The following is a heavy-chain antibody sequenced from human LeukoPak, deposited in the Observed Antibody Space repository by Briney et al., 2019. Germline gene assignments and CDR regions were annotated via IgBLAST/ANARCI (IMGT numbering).Heavy chain of an antibody. CDR1: GFTFSSYS. Sequence: PGGSLRLSCAASGFTFSSYSMNWVRQAPGKGLEWVSSISSSSSYIYYADSVKGRFTISRDNAKNSLYLQMNSLRAEDTAVYYCARVVGATSLYFDYWGQGTLVTVSS. V-gene: IGHV3-21*01. D-gene: IGHD1-26*01. J-gene: IGHJ4*02. CDR3: ARVVGATSLYFDY. CDR2: ISSSSSYI.